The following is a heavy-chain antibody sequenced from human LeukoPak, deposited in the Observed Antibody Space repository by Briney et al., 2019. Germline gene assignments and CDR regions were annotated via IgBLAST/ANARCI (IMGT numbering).Heavy chain of an antibody. CDR2: INSDGTTT. Sequence: GGSLRLSCAASGFSFSNSWMHWVRQAPGKGLVWVSRINSDGTTTYYADSVKGRFTISRDSAKNTVSLQMNSLRAEDTGVYYCARAPSEIGGYYPEYFRHWGQGTLVIVSS. V-gene: IGHV3-74*01. CDR1: GFSFSNSW. CDR3: ARAPSEIGGYYPEYFRH. J-gene: IGHJ1*01. D-gene: IGHD3-22*01.